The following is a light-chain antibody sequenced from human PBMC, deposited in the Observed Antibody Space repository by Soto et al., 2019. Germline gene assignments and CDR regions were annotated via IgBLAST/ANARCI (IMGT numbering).Light chain of an antibody. J-gene: IGKJ5*01. CDR2: AAS. CDR1: QSISSH. Sequence: DIQMTQSPSSLSASVGDRVTITCRASQSISSHLNWYQQKPGKAPKFLIYAASSLQSGVPSRFSGSGYGTDFTLTISSLQIEDFATYYCQQSYRTPITFGHGTRLEIK. CDR3: QQSYRTPIT. V-gene: IGKV1-39*01.